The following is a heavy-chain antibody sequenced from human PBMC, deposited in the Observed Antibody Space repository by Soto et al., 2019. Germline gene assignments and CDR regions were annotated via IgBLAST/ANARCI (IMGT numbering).Heavy chain of an antibody. CDR1: GGSISTSSYF. V-gene: IGHV4-39*01. J-gene: IGHJ6*02. Sequence: SETLSLTCTVSGGSISTSSYFWGWIRQPPGKGLEWIGSIYYSGSTYYNPSLKSRVTISVDTSKNQFSLKLSSVTAADTAVYYCAIKVVPAAMDYYYYYGMDVWGQGTTVTVS. D-gene: IGHD2-2*01. CDR2: IYYSGST. CDR3: AIKVVPAAMDYYYYYGMDV.